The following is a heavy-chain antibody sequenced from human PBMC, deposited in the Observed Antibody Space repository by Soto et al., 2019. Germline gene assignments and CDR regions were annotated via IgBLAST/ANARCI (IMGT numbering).Heavy chain of an antibody. CDR1: GGSFGITNYY. D-gene: IGHD1-26*01. V-gene: IGHV4-39*01. J-gene: IGHJ4*02. CDR2: VYYSGIT. CDR3: VSQVPGIGNYFDY. Sequence: QLQVQESGPGLVKASETLSLTRPVSGGSFGITNYYWGWIRQPPGKGLEWIGSVYYSGITYYIPSLKSRVTISLDTSKKQFSLKLSSVTAADTAVYYCVSQVPGIGNYFDYWGQGALVTVFS.